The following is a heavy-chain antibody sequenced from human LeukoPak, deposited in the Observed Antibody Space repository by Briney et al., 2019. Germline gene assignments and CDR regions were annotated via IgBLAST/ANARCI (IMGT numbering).Heavy chain of an antibody. Sequence: PGGSLRLSCAAYGFTFSIYEMNWVRQAPGKGLEWISYIDTSGTTTYYADSVKGRFTISRDNSRNTLYLQMNSLRTEDTAMYYCARGGSSWDFAFDIWGQGTMVTVSS. CDR1: GFTFSIYE. V-gene: IGHV3-48*03. J-gene: IGHJ3*02. CDR2: IDTSGTTT. CDR3: ARGGSSWDFAFDI. D-gene: IGHD6-13*01.